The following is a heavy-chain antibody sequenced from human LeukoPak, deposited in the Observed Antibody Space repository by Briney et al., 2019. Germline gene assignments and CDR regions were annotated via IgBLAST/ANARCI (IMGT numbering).Heavy chain of an antibody. CDR3: AKVRDGYNQIRNAFDI. CDR2: ISGSGGST. CDR1: GFTFSSYA. V-gene: IGHV3-23*01. D-gene: IGHD5-24*01. J-gene: IGHJ3*02. Sequence: GGSLRLSCAASGFTFSSYAMSWVRQAPGKGLECVSAISGSGGSTYYADSVKGRFTISRDNSKNTLYLQMNSLRAEDTAVYYCAKVRDGYNQIRNAFDIWGQGTMVTVSS.